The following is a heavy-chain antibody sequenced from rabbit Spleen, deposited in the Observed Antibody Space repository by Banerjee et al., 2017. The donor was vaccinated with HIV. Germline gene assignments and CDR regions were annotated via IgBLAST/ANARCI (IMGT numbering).Heavy chain of an antibody. CDR3: ARNYVSAFDP. D-gene: IGHD1-1*01. CDR2: IDTGDGDT. J-gene: IGHJ2*01. V-gene: IGHV1S45*01. CDR1: GFSFNNIYW. Sequence: QEQLEESGGGLVKPEGSLTLTCTASGFSFNNIYWICWVRQAPGKGLEWITCIDTGDGDTYYANWAKGRFTISKTSSTTVTLQMTSLTAADTATYFCARNYVSAFDPWGPGTLVTVS.